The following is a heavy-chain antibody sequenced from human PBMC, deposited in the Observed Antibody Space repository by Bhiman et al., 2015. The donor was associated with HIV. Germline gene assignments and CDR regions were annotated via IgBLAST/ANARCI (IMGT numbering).Heavy chain of an antibody. CDR3: AKGSFIAAAGGPGGGFNY. CDR1: GFTFNYYT. Sequence: EVQLVESGGGLVKPGGSLRLSCAASGFTFNYYTMNWVRQAPGKGLEWVSGISWNSGSIGYADSVKGRFTISRDNAKNSLYLQMYSLTAEDTALYYCAKGSFIAAAGGPGGGFNYWGQGTLVTVSS. D-gene: IGHD6-13*01. J-gene: IGHJ4*02. CDR2: ISWNSGSI. V-gene: IGHV3-9*01.